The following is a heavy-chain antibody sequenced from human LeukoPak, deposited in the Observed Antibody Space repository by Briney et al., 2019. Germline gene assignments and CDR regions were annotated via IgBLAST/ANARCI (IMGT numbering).Heavy chain of an antibody. CDR3: AKDSITMVRGVIIVFDY. V-gene: IGHV3-23*01. Sequence: SGGSLRLSCAASGFTFSSYAMSWVRQAPGKGLEWVSAISGSGGSTYYADSVKGRFTISRDNSKNTLYLQMNSLRAEGTAVYYCAKDSITMVRGVIIVFDYWGQGTLVTVSS. J-gene: IGHJ4*02. CDR1: GFTFSSYA. CDR2: ISGSGGST. D-gene: IGHD3-10*01.